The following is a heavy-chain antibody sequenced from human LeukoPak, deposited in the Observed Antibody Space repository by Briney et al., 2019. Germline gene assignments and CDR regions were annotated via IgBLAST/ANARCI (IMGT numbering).Heavy chain of an antibody. CDR2: ISNDGSNK. D-gene: IGHD1-26*01. J-gene: IGHJ5*01. V-gene: IGHV3-30*18. Sequence: PGGSLRLSCAASGFTFSSYGMYWVRQAPGKGLEWVALISNDGSNKYYADSVKGRFTISRDNSKNTLYLQMNSLRAEDTAVYYCAKEVSGWFDYWGQGTLVTVSS. CDR3: AKEVSGWFDY. CDR1: GFTFSSYG.